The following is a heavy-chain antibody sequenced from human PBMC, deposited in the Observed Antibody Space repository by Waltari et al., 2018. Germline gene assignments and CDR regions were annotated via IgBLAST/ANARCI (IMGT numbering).Heavy chain of an antibody. D-gene: IGHD2-2*02. J-gene: IGHJ5*02. CDR2: INHDGGT. CDR1: GGSFSGYY. CDR3: AIRRCSVTNCYMRNWFDP. Sequence: QVQLQQWGAGLLKPSETLSLTCAVYGGSFSGYYWTWIRQPPGQGLEWIGEINHDGGTSYNPALKSRATISVDTSKNQLSLILNSGTAADTAVYYCAIRRCSVTNCYMRNWFDPWGQGILVTVSS. V-gene: IGHV4-34*01.